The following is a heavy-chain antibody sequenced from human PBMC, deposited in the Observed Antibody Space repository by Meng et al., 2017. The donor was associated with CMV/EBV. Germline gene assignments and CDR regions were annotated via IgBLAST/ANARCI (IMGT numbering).Heavy chain of an antibody. CDR2: INHSGGT. Sequence: APSQQRRVSLLKPSETLSLTCAGYGGSFSGYYWSCIRQPPGKGLEWIGEINHSGGTNYNPSLKSRVTISVDTSKNQFSLKLSSVTAADTAVYYCARGSIAARLGLGDWGQGTLVTVSS. CDR3: ARGSIAARLGLGD. V-gene: IGHV4-34*01. CDR1: GGSFSGYY. D-gene: IGHD6-6*01. J-gene: IGHJ4*02.